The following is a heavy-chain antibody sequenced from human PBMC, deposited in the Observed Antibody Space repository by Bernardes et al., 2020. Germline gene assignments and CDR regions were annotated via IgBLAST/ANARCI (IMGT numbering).Heavy chain of an antibody. D-gene: IGHD3-10*01. V-gene: IGHV3-23*01. CDR1: GFIFTNYA. J-gene: IGHJ4*02. Sequence: GGSLRLSCAASGFIFTNYAMTWVRQAPGKGLEWVSSISASGSGTYYADSVQGRFTVSRDYSTNSLYLQMNSLRAEDTAVYYCASLYGSGSYPSRWGQGTLVTVSS. CDR3: ASLYGSGSYPSR. CDR2: ISASGSGT.